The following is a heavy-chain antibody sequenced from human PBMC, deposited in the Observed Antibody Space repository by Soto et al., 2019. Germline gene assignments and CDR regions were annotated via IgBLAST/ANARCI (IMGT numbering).Heavy chain of an antibody. CDR2: SYYRSKWYN. V-gene: IGHV6-1*01. J-gene: IGHJ6*02. Sequence: TLSLTCAISGDSVSSNSAAWNWIRQSPSRGLEWLGRSYYRSKWYNDYAVSVKSRITINPDTSKNQFSLQLNSVTPEDTAVYYCASGRDCSSTSCYWYYYYGMDVWGQGTTVTVSS. CDR1: GDSVSSNSAA. D-gene: IGHD2-2*01. CDR3: ASGRDCSSTSCYWYYYYGMDV.